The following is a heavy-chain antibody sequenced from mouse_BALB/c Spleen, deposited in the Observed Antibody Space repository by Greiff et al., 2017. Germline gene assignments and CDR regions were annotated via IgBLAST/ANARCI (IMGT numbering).Heavy chain of an antibody. J-gene: IGHJ2*01. CDR3: TRDDVTTAYFDY. CDR1: GYTFTSYW. V-gene: IGHV1-69*02. Sequence: QVQLQQPGAELVRPGASVKLSCKASGYTFTSYWINWVKQRPGQGLEWIGNTYPSDSYTNYNQKFKDKATLTVDKSSSTAYMQLSSPTSEDSAVYYCTRDDVTTAYFDYWGQGTTLTVSS. D-gene: IGHD1-2*01. CDR2: TYPSDSYT.